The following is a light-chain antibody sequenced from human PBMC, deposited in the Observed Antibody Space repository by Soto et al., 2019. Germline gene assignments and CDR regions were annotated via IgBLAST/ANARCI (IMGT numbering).Light chain of an antibody. CDR1: LSVSSR. CDR3: QQYGASPIT. CDR2: GAS. J-gene: IGKJ5*01. V-gene: IGKV3-20*01. Sequence: EILLTQSPGTLSLSPGERATLSCRSSLSVSSRLAWYQQRPGQAPRLLISGASSRDTGVPDRFSGSGSGTDFTLTISRLEPEDFQLYYCQQYGASPITFGQGTRLEIK.